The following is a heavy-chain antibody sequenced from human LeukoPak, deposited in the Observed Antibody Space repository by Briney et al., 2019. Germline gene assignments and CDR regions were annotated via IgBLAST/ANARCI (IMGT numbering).Heavy chain of an antibody. CDR3: AKAVIAAAVYDAFDI. J-gene: IGHJ3*02. CDR2: ISYDGSNK. CDR1: GFTFSSYG. D-gene: IGHD6-13*01. Sequence: GGSLRLSCAASGFTFSSYGMHWVRQAPGKGLEWVAVISYDGSNKYYADSVKGRFTISRDNSKNTLYLQMNSLRAEDTAVYYCAKAVIAAAVYDAFDIWGQGTMVTVSS. V-gene: IGHV3-30*18.